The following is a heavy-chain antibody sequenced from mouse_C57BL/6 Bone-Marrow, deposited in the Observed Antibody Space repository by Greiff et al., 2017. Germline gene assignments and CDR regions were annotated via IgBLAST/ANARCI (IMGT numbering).Heavy chain of an antibody. J-gene: IGHJ4*01. CDR3: SRGDYDGGDYAMDY. D-gene: IGHD2-4*01. CDR1: GYTFTSYW. Sequence: QVQLQQPGAELVKPGASVKLSCKASGYTFTSYWMQWVKQRPGQGLEWIGEIDPSDRYTNYNQKFKGKATLTLDTSASPAYMQLSSLTSEDSAVYYCSRGDYDGGDYAMDYWGQGTSVTVSS. CDR2: IDPSDRYT. V-gene: IGHV1-50*01.